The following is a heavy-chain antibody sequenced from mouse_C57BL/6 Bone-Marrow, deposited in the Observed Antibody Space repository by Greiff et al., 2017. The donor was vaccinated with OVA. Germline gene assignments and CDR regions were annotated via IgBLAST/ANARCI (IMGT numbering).Heavy chain of an antibody. CDR1: GYTFTSYW. J-gene: IGHJ2*01. V-gene: IGHV1-53*01. CDR2: INPSNGGT. D-gene: IGHD1-1*01. Sequence: HVQLKQSGTELVKPGASVKLSCKASGYTFTSYWMHWVKQRPGQGLEWIGNINPSNGGTNYNEKFKSKATLTVDKSSSTAYMQLSSLTSEDSAVYYCARGVLRSYYFDYWGQGTTLTVSS. CDR3: ARGVLRSYYFDY.